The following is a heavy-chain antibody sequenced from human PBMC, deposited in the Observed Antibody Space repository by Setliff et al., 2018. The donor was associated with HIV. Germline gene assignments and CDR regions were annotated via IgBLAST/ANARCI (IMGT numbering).Heavy chain of an antibody. CDR2: THTTGNT. D-gene: IGHD2-2*01. Sequence: PSETLSLTCTVSGDSIGYYYWTWIRQPPGKRLEWIGYTHTTGNTNYNPSLKGRVIMSVDTSKNQFSLKLSSVTAADTAVYYCARDRDIVVVPASPQGYYYYMDVWGKGTTVTVSS. CDR1: GDSIGYYY. V-gene: IGHV4-4*08. J-gene: IGHJ6*03. CDR3: ARDRDIVVVPASPQGYYYYMDV.